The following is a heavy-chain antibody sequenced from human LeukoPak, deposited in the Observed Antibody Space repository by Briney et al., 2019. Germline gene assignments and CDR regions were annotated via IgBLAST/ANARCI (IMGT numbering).Heavy chain of an antibody. CDR3: ARRSSSWAPGGMDV. CDR2: ISSSSSYI. V-gene: IGHV3-21*01. CDR1: GFTFSSYS. D-gene: IGHD6-13*01. Sequence: GGSLRLSCAASGFTFSSYSMNWVRQAPGKGLEWVSSISSSSSYIYYADSVKGRFTISRDNAKNSLYLQMNSLRAEDTAVYYCARRSSSWAPGGMDVWGQGTTVTVSS. J-gene: IGHJ6*02.